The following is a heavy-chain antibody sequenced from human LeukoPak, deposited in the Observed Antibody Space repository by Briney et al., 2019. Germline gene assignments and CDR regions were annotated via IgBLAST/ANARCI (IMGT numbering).Heavy chain of an antibody. CDR2: IYHSGST. CDR1: GYSISSGYY. D-gene: IGHD2-2*02. V-gene: IGHV4-38-2*01. Sequence: SETLSLTCAVSGYSISSGYYWGWIRQPPGKGLERIGSIYHSGSTYYNPSLKSRVTISVDTSKNQFSLKLSSVTAADTAVYYCARHGGLRYQLLYNYWGQGTLVTVSS. J-gene: IGHJ4*02. CDR3: ARHGGLRYQLLYNY.